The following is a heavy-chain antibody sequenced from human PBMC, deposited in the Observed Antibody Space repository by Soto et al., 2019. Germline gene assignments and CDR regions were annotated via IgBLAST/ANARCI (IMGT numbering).Heavy chain of an antibody. J-gene: IGHJ5*02. CDR1: AASISGYY. CDR3: ERVGRIAVGDTWFDP. Sequence: ESLSLTCPVSAASISGYYWSWIRQPPGKELELIAYIHYSGSAYYNPSLRSRVTISIATSKNQFSLKVNSVNVADTAVYFCERVGRIAVGDTWFDPWGQGTLVTVSS. CDR2: IHYSGSA. V-gene: IGHV4-59*01. D-gene: IGHD6-13*01.